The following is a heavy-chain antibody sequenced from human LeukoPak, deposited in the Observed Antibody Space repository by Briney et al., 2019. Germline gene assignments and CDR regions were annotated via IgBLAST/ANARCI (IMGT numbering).Heavy chain of an antibody. CDR1: GFTFRSYW. Sequence: GGSLRLSCAAPGFTFRSYWMHWVRQAPGKGLVWVSRINLDGSSTTYADSVKGWFTIARDNAKNTLFLQMNSLRAEDTAVYYCARVGGYCSGGSCYSFDYWGQGALVTVSS. D-gene: IGHD2-15*01. CDR2: INLDGSST. J-gene: IGHJ4*02. CDR3: ARVGGYCSGGSCYSFDY. V-gene: IGHV3-74*01.